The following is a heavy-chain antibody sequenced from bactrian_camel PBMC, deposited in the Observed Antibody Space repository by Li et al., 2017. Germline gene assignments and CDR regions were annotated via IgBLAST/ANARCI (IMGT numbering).Heavy chain of an antibody. CDR2: IGIDGST. CDR1: GYTYNRPG. Sequence: HVQLVESGGGSVQAGETLTLSCLVSGYTYNRPGICLGWYRQAPGSECELVSDIGIDGSTYYSDSVQGRFSVSQDNAKSTVSLQMNNLKPEDTALYYCAAVSGLRQYYRKTDACRWSQGTQVTVS. D-gene: IGHD2*01. J-gene: IGHJ4*01. V-gene: IGHV3S56*01. CDR3: AAVSGLRQYYRKTDACR.